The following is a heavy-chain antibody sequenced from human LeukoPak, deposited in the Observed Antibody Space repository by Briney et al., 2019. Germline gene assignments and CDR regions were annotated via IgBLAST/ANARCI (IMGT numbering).Heavy chain of an antibody. Sequence: GASVKVSCKASGYTFTGYYMHWVRQAPGQGLEWMGRINPNSGGTNYAQKFQGRVTMTRDTSISTAYMELSRLRSDDTAVYYCARDRDTIFGVVIIGGYYFDYWGQGTLVTVPS. V-gene: IGHV1-2*06. CDR1: GYTFTGYY. J-gene: IGHJ4*02. D-gene: IGHD3-3*01. CDR2: INPNSGGT. CDR3: ARDRDTIFGVVIIGGYYFDY.